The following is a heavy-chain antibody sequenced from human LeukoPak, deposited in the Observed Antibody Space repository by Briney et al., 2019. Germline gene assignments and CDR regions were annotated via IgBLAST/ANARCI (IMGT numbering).Heavy chain of an antibody. J-gene: IGHJ4*02. D-gene: IGHD4-17*01. V-gene: IGHV3-23*01. CDR3: AKSTTVTTPFDY. CDR2: ISGNGGST. Sequence: PGGSLRLSCAASGFTFSSYAMSWVRQAPGKGLEWVSAISGNGGSTYYADSVKGRFTVSRDNSENTLFLQMNSLRAEDSAVYYCAKSTTVTTPFDYWGQGTLVTVCS. CDR1: GFTFSSYA.